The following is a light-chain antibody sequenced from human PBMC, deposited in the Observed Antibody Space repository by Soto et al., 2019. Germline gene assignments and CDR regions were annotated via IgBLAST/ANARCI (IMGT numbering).Light chain of an antibody. V-gene: IGKV1-9*01. J-gene: IGKJ4*01. CDR3: QQLNAYPHS. Sequence: DIQLTQSPSFLSASVGDRVTITCRASQDITNYLAWYLQKPGKAPKLLIYGASTLQSGVPSRFSGSGSGTEFTLTVSSLQPEEFATYYCQQLNAYPHSFGGGTKVDIK. CDR2: GAS. CDR1: QDITNY.